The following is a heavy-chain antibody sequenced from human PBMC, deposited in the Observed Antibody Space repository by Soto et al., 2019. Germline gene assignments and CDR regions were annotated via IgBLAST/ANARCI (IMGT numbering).Heavy chain of an antibody. V-gene: IGHV3-23*01. CDR3: AKDLTTVTWISNYYYYGMDV. Sequence: GGSLRLSCAASGFTFSSYAMSWVRQAPGKGLEWVSAISGSGGSTYYADSVKGRFTISRDNSKNTLYLQMNSLRAEDTAVYYCAKDLTTVTWISNYYYYGMDVWGQGTTVTVSS. D-gene: IGHD4-17*01. J-gene: IGHJ6*02. CDR1: GFTFSSYA. CDR2: ISGSGGST.